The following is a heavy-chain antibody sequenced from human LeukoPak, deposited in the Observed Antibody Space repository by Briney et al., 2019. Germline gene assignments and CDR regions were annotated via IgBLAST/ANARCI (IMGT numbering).Heavy chain of an antibody. V-gene: IGHV4-59*01. CDR1: GGSMSNYF. J-gene: IGHJ2*01. CDR2: MSSSGSP. Sequence: SETLSLTCTVSGGSMSNYFWSWIRQPPGKGLEWIGYMSSSGSPNYNPSLKSRVTISVDTSNDQFSLKLISVTAADTAVYYCARRGPNSGSYSHFDLWGRGTLITVSS. CDR3: ARRGPNSGSYSHFDL. D-gene: IGHD1-26*01.